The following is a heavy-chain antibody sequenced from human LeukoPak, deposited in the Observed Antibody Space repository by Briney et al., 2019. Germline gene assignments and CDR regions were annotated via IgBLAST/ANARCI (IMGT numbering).Heavy chain of an antibody. D-gene: IGHD5-12*01. J-gene: IGHJ4*02. Sequence: SETLSLTCTVSGGSISSGSYYWSWIRQPPGKGLEWIGYIYYSGSTYYNPSLKSRVTISVDTSKNQFSLKLSSVTAADTAVYYCARYHSGYDDYWGQGTLVTVSS. V-gene: IGHV4-61*01. CDR3: ARYHSGYDDY. CDR1: GGSISSGSYY. CDR2: IYYSGST.